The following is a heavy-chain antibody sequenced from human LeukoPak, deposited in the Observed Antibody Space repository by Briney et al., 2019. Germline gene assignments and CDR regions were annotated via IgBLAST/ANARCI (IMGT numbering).Heavy chain of an antibody. CDR3: ARGGVAAAGAFDY. Sequence: GGSLRLSCAASGFTFSSYWMSWVRQAPGKGLEWVANIKQDGSEKYYADSVKGRFTISRDNAKNSLYLQMNSLRAEDTAVYYCARGGVAAAGAFDYWGQGTLVTVSS. V-gene: IGHV3-7*01. CDR2: IKQDGSEK. J-gene: IGHJ4*02. D-gene: IGHD6-13*01. CDR1: GFTFSSYW.